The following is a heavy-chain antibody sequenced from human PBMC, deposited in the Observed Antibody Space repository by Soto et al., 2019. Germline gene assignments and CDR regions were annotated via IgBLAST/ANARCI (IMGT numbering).Heavy chain of an antibody. CDR3: ARDGSHSYYYSMAV. V-gene: IGHV1-3*01. Sequence: QVQLVQSGAEVKKPGASVKVSCKASGYTFTSYAMHWVRQAPGQRLEWMGWINAGNGNTKYSQKFQGRVTITRDTSASTAYMELSSLRSEDTAVYYCARDGSHSYYYSMAVWGKGNTVTVSS. CDR1: GYTFTSYA. CDR2: INAGNGNT. J-gene: IGHJ6*03.